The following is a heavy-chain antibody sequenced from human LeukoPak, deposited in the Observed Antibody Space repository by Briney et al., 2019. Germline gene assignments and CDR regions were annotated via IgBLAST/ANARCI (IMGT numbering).Heavy chain of an antibody. CDR1: GFTVSSSY. CDR2: IYSDGAT. CDR3: ARTGSYYAIDY. V-gene: IGHV3-66*01. D-gene: IGHD1-26*01. J-gene: IGHJ4*02. Sequence: PGGSLRLSCAASGFTVSSSYMSWVRQAPGKGLEWVSVIYSDGATYYADSVKGRFTISRDNSKNTLYLQMNSLRAEDTAVYYCARTGSYYAIDYWGQGTLVTVSS.